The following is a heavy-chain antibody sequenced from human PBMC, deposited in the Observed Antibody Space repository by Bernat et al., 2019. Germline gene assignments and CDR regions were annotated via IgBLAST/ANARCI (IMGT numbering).Heavy chain of an antibody. V-gene: IGHV4-59*01. CDR1: GGSISNDY. CDR2: IYYSGNT. Sequence: QVQLQESGPGLVKPSETLSLTCTVSGGSISNDYWSWIRQPPGKGLEWIAWIYYSGNTNYNPSLKTRVTISVDTSKNQFSLKLRSVTAADTAVYFCARGGASSEWFDPWGQGTLVTVSS. J-gene: IGHJ5*02. D-gene: IGHD2-2*01. CDR3: ARGGASSEWFDP.